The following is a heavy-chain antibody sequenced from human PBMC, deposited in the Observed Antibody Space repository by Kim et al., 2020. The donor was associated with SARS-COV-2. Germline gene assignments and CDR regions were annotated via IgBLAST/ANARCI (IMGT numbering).Heavy chain of an antibody. Sequence: SETLSLTCTVSGGSISSSSYFWGWIRQPPRKGLEWIGSIYYSGITYYNPSLKSRVTISVDTSKNQFSLKLSSVTAADTAVYYCARDIGYYYNSGSPPASWGQGTLVTVSS. D-gene: IGHD3-10*01. J-gene: IGHJ5*02. CDR2: IYYSGIT. CDR3: ARDIGYYYNSGSPPAS. CDR1: GGSISSSSYF. V-gene: IGHV4-39*07.